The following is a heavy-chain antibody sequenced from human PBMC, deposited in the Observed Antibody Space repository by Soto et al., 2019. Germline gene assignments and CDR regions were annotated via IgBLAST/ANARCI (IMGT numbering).Heavy chain of an antibody. CDR2: ISGSGGPT. Sequence: PGGSLRLSCAASGFAFSSYAMSWVRQAPGKGLEWVSTISGSGGPTYYADSVKGRFTIARDTAENTLHLQMDSLRAEDTAVYYCAKAGDIVIVVIASVNRASDIWGQGTMVTVSS. V-gene: IGHV3-23*01. J-gene: IGHJ3*02. D-gene: IGHD2-2*01. CDR1: GFAFSSYA. CDR3: AKAGDIVIVVIASVNRASDI.